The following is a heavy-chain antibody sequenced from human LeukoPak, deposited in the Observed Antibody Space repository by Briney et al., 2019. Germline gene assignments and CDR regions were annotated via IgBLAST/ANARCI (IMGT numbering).Heavy chain of an antibody. Sequence: GESLKISCKGSGYRFTSSWIGWVRQMPGKGLEWMGIIYPGDSDTRYSPSFQGQVTISADKSISTAYLQWSSLKASDTAMYYCARHASLNSMAGSYWGQGTLVTVSS. D-gene: IGHD2/OR15-2a*01. CDR1: GYRFTSSW. V-gene: IGHV5-51*01. CDR2: IYPGDSDT. J-gene: IGHJ4*02. CDR3: ARHASLNSMAGSY.